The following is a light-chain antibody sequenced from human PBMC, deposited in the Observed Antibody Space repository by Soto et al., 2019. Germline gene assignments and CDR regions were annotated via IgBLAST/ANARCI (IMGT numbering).Light chain of an antibody. J-gene: IGKJ1*01. CDR2: GAS. CDR3: QQYGTSPT. Sequence: EIVLTQSPGTLSLSLGETATLSCRASQIFSSNYLAWYQQKVGQAPRPLIYGASSRATGIPDRFSGSGSGTDFTLTISRLEPGDFAVYYCQQYGTSPTFGQGTKVDIK. V-gene: IGKV3-20*01. CDR1: QIFSSNY.